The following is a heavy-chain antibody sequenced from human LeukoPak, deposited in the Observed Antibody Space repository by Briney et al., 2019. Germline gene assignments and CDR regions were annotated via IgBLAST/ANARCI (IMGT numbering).Heavy chain of an antibody. CDR2: MNPNSGNT. D-gene: IGHD5-18*01. Sequence: ASVKVSCKASGYTFASYDINWVRQATGQGLEWMGGMNPNSGNTGYAHKFQGRVTMTRNTSISTAYMELSSLRPEDTAVYYCARVTQGDTAIDYWGQGTLVTVSS. J-gene: IGHJ4*02. CDR3: ARVTQGDTAIDY. CDR1: GYTFASYD. V-gene: IGHV1-8*01.